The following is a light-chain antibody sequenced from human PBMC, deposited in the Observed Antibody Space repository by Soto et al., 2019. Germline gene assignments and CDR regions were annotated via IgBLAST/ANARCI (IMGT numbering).Light chain of an antibody. Sequence: QSDLTQPASVSGSPGQSITISCTGTSSDVGGYNYVSWYQQHPGKAPNLMIFDVSNRPSGVSNRFSGSKSGNTASLTISGLQAEDEADYYCSSYTTSSTLENVFGTGTKLTVL. CDR3: SSYTTSSTLENV. CDR2: DVS. CDR1: SSDVGGYNY. J-gene: IGLJ1*01. V-gene: IGLV2-14*01.